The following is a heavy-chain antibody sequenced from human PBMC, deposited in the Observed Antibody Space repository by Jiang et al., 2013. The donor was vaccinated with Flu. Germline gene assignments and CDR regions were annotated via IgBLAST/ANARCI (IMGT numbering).Heavy chain of an antibody. D-gene: IGHD3-9*01. CDR2: IYYSGST. Sequence: GSGLVKPSETLSLTCTVSGGSISSSSYYWGWIRQPPGKGLEWIGSIYYSGSTYYNPSLKSRVTISVDTSKNHFSLKLSSVTAADTAVYYCASWLWRGGVLTFDYVGPGNPGHRLL. J-gene: IGHJ4*02. V-gene: IGHV4-39*02. CDR3: ASWLWRGGVLTFDY. CDR1: GGSISSSSYY.